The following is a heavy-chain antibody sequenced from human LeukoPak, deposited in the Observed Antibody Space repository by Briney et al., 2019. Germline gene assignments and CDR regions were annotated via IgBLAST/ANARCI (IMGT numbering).Heavy chain of an antibody. J-gene: IGHJ4*02. Sequence: GGSLRLSCTASGFTLGSHDMHWVRQTQGEGLEWVAAIASGFQTFYSGSVKGRFTVSREDAKNSLYLQINSLRPGHTSLYYCVREPRGYHSTSFDYWGQGTLVTVSS. CDR1: GFTLGSHD. CDR3: VREPRGYHSTSFDY. CDR2: IASGFQT. V-gene: IGHV3-13*01. D-gene: IGHD5-18*01.